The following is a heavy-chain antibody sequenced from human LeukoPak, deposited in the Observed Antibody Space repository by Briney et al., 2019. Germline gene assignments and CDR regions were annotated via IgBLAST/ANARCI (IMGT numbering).Heavy chain of an antibody. D-gene: IGHD4-17*01. CDR1: GGTFSSYA. CDR2: IIPIFGTA. CDR3: ASLGGGSTVTTYLNY. Sequence: ASVKVSCKASGGTFSSYAISWVRQAPGQGLEWMGGIIPIFGTANYAQKLQGRVTITADESTSTAYMELRSLRSEDTAVYYCASLGGGSTVTTYLNYWGQGTLVIVSS. V-gene: IGHV1-69*13. J-gene: IGHJ4*02.